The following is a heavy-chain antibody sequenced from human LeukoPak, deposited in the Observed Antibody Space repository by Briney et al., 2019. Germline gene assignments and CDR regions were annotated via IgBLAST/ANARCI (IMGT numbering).Heavy chain of an antibody. CDR2: ISSSSRTI. J-gene: IGHJ4*02. CDR1: GFTFSRYS. D-gene: IGHD6-25*01. V-gene: IGHV3-48*01. CDR3: ARRGYSSGWNRFDY. Sequence: GGSLRLSCAASGFTFSRYSMNWVRQAPGKGLEWVSYISSSSRTIHYADSVKGRFTISRDNAKNSLYLQMNSLRAEDTAVYYCARRGYSSGWNRFDYWGQGTLVTVSS.